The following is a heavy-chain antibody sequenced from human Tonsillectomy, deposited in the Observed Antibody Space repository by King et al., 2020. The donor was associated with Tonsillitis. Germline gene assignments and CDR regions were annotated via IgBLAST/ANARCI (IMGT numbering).Heavy chain of an antibody. J-gene: IGHJ4*02. D-gene: IGHD6-13*01. CDR3: ARHALSISRQHTPHFDH. Sequence: QLQESGPGLVKPSETLSLTCTVSGFSISSSNYYWAWIRQPPGKGLEWIGTIYYSGSTYYNENRVTISIDTSKNRFSLNLNSVTAADTAVYYCARHALSISRQHTPHFDHWGQGTLVTVSS. V-gene: IGHV4-39*01. CDR1: GFSISSSNYY. CDR2: IYYSGST.